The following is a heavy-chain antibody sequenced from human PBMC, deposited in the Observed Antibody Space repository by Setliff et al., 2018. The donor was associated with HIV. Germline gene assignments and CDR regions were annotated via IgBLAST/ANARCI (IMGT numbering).Heavy chain of an antibody. V-gene: IGHV4-61*02. Sequence: SETLSLTCTVSGGSISSGSYYWSWIRQPAGKGLEWIGRIYTSGSTNYNPSLKSRVTISVDTSKNQFSLKLSPVTAADTAVYYCVRGPHTSSWYGGYAFDIWGQGTMVTVSS. D-gene: IGHD6-13*01. J-gene: IGHJ3*02. CDR2: IYTSGST. CDR3: VRGPHTSSWYGGYAFDI. CDR1: GGSISSGSYY.